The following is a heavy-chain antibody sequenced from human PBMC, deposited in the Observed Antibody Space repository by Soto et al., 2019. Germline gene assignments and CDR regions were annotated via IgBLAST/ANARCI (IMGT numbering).Heavy chain of an antibody. CDR1: GFTFSSYG. J-gene: IGHJ6*02. Sequence: ESGGGVVPPGRSLRLSCAASGFTFSSYGMHWVRQAPGKGLEWVAVISYDGSNKYYADSVKGRFTISRDNSKNTLYLQMNSLRAEDTAVYYCAKDRGSGSYSTYYGMDVWGQGTTVTVSS. V-gene: IGHV3-30*18. D-gene: IGHD1-26*01. CDR2: ISYDGSNK. CDR3: AKDRGSGSYSTYYGMDV.